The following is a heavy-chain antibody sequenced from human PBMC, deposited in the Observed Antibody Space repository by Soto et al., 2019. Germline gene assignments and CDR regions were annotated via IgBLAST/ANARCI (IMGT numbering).Heavy chain of an antibody. CDR1: GGSISSSIYY. D-gene: IGHD2-2*01. J-gene: IGHJ3*02. CDR2: IYYSGST. CDR3: ARYCSRSSCPREDAFDI. V-gene: IGHV4-39*01. Sequence: PSETLSLTCAVSGGSISSSIYYWGWIRQPPGKGLEWIGSIYYSGSTYYNPSLKSRVTISVDTSKNQFSLKLSSVTAADTALYYCARYCSRSSCPREDAFDIWGKGTVVSVAS.